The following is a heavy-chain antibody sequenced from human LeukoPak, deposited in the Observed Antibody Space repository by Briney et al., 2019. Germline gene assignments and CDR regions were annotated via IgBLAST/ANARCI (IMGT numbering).Heavy chain of an antibody. J-gene: IGHJ5*02. CDR2: IIPIFGTA. D-gene: IGHD6-13*01. CDR1: GGTFSSYA. Sequence: ASVKVSCKASGGTFSSYAISWVRQAPGQGLEWMGGIIPIFGTANYAQKFQGRVTITADESTSTAYMELSSLRSEDTAVYYCVTGAAVGIRSWFDPWGQGTLVTVSS. CDR3: VTGAAVGIRSWFDP. V-gene: IGHV1-69*13.